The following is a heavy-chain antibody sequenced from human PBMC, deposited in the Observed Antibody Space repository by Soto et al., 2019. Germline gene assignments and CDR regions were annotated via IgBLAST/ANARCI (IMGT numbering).Heavy chain of an antibody. CDR2: IYYSGST. Sequence: PSETLSLTCTVSGGSISSSSYYWGWIRQPPGKGLEWIGSIYYSGSTYYNPSLKSRVTISVDTSKNQFSLKLSSVTAADTAVYYCARLAVAGTLYWFDPWGQGTLVTVPQ. CDR3: ARLAVAGTLYWFDP. CDR1: GGSISSSSYY. J-gene: IGHJ5*02. V-gene: IGHV4-39*01. D-gene: IGHD6-19*01.